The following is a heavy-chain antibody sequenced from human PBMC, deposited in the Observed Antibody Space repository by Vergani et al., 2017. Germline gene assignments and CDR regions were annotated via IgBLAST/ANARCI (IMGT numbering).Heavy chain of an antibody. CDR1: GFPFSSFW. D-gene: IGHD2/OR15-2a*01. Sequence: EVQLVESGGGMVQPGGSLRLSCADSGFPFSSFWMSWIRQAPGKGLEWVANIKQDGSEKYYVDSVKGRFSISIDNAKNSLYLEMSSLRVEDTAVYYCTSRDNNRWNWGQGTLVTVSS. V-gene: IGHV3-7*01. CDR3: TSRDNNRWN. J-gene: IGHJ4*02. CDR2: IKQDGSEK.